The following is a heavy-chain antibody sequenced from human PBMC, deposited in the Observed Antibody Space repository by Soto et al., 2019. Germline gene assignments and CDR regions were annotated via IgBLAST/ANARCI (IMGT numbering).Heavy chain of an antibody. V-gene: IGHV3-33*01. D-gene: IGHD1-1*01. CDR1: GFTFSSYG. Sequence: QVQLVESRGGVVQPGRSLRLSCAASGFTFSSYGMHWVRQAPGKGLEWVAVIWYDGSNKYYADSVKGRFTISRDNSKNTLYLQMNSLRAEDTAVYYCARDPLPRLNWNYGMDVWGQGTTVTVSS. CDR3: ARDPLPRLNWNYGMDV. CDR2: IWYDGSNK. J-gene: IGHJ6*02.